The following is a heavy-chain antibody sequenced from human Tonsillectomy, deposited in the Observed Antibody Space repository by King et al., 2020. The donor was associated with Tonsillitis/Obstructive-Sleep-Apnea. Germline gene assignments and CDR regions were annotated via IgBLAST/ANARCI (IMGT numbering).Heavy chain of an antibody. J-gene: IGHJ4*02. CDR3: AREAGDYDLYFDY. Sequence: VQLVESGGGVVQPGRSLRLSCAASGFTFGRYAMHWVRQAPGKGLEWVAVIAYDASXKYYADSVKGRFTISRDNSKNTLYLQVNSLRSEDTAVYFCAREAGDYDLYFDYWGQGTLVTVSS. D-gene: IGHD4-17*01. CDR2: IAYDASXK. CDR1: GFTFGRYA. V-gene: IGHV3-30*04.